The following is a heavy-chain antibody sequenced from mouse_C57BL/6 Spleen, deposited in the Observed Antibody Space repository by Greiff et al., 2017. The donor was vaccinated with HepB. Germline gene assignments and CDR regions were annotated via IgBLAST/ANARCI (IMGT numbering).Heavy chain of an antibody. Sequence: QVQLKESGAELVKPGASVKISCKASGYAFSSYWMNWVKQRPGKGLEWIGQIYPGDGDTTYNGKLKGKATLTADKSSSTAYMQLSSLTSEDSAVYFCARERWFAYWGQGTLVTVSA. J-gene: IGHJ3*01. CDR2: IYPGDGDT. CDR3: ARERWFAY. CDR1: GYAFSSYW. V-gene: IGHV1-80*01.